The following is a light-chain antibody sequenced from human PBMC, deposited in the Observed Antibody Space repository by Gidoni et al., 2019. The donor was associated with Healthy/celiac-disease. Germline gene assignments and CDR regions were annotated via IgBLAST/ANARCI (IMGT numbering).Light chain of an antibody. J-gene: IGKJ2*04. CDR1: QSVSRN. CDR2: GAS. V-gene: IGKV3-15*01. Sequence: IVVTQSPAPLSVSPGGRTPLTGRASQSVSRNLAWYQQKPGQAPRILIYGASTRATGNPASVSGSGSGTEFTLTISSLQSEDFAVYYCQQYNNWSCSFGQGTKLEIK. CDR3: QQYNNWSCS.